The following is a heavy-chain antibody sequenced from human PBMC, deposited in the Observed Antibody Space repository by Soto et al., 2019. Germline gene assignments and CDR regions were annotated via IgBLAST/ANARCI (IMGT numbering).Heavy chain of an antibody. CDR1: GFSLSTTGMR. D-gene: IGHD4-17*01. J-gene: IGHJ4*02. CDR2: IDWDDDK. V-gene: IGHV2-70*04. CDR3: SRSPGGLTVATYYFDY. Sequence: SGPTLVNPTQTLTLTCTFSGFSLSTTGMRVSWIRQPPGKALEWLARIDWDDDKFYSPSLKTRLTISKDTSKNQVVLTMTNMDPMDTATYYCSRSPGGLTVATYYFDYWGQGIRVTVSS.